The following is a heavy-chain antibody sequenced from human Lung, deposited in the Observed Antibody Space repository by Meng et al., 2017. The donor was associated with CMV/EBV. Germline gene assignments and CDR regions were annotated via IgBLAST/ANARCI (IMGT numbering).Heavy chain of an antibody. CDR2: MNPNSGNT. J-gene: IGHJ4*02. Sequence: ASVXVSCKASGYTFTSYDINWARQATGQGLEWMGWMNPNSGNTGYAQKFQGRVTMTRNTSISTAYMELSSLRSEDTAVYYCARGNIVGATLDYWGQGTLVTVSS. CDR3: ARGNIVGATLDY. V-gene: IGHV1-8*01. D-gene: IGHD1-26*01. CDR1: GYTFTSYD.